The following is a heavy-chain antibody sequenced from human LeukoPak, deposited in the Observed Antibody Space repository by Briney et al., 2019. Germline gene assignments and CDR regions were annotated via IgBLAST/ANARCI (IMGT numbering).Heavy chain of an antibody. CDR3: AREGDGDYFDY. Sequence: QTGGSLRLSCAASGFTFSSYGMHWVRQAPGKGLEWVAVIWYDGSNKYYADSVKGRFTISRDNSKNTLYLQMNSLRAEDTAVYYCAREGDGDYFDYWGQGTLVTASS. V-gene: IGHV3-33*08. CDR1: GFTFSSYG. J-gene: IGHJ4*02. CDR2: IWYDGSNK. D-gene: IGHD4-17*01.